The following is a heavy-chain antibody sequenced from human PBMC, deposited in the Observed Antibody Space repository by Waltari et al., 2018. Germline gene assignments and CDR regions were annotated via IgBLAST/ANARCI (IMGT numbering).Heavy chain of an antibody. J-gene: IGHJ5*02. Sequence: QLRLLESGGGVVQLGKSVRLQCTPPGIVFTNYAMHWVRQLPGRGLEWVAVVSFDGSIKYYAGSVRGRFTISRENSQNTLFLERASLRREDTGLYYCTPTDFDVWGRGTMVTVSS. V-gene: IGHV3-30-3*01. CDR3: TPTDFDV. D-gene: IGHD2-15*01. CDR1: GIVFTNYA. CDR2: VSFDGSIK.